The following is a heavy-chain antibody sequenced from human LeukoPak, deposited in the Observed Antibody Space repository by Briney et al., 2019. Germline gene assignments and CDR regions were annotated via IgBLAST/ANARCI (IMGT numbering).Heavy chain of an antibody. D-gene: IGHD1-26*01. Sequence: ASVKVSCKVSGYTLTDYYIHWVRQAPGQGLEWMGRLNPNIGGTNYAQKFQGRVTMTRDTSTDTAYMHLSSLRSTDAAVYFCARALGVGFGQNAYYFDHWGQGTLVTVSS. J-gene: IGHJ4*02. CDR2: LNPNIGGT. V-gene: IGHV1-2*06. CDR3: ARALGVGFGQNAYYFDH. CDR1: GYTLTDYY.